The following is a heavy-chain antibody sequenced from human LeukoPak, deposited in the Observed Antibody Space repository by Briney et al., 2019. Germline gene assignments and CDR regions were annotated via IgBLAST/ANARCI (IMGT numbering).Heavy chain of an antibody. Sequence: SETLSLTCTVSGGSISSSSYYWGWIRQPPGKGLEWIGSIYYSGSTYYNPSLKSRVTISVDTSKNQFSLKLSSVTAADTAVYYCARAYGYIYYYYYMDVWGKGTTVTVSS. CDR2: IYYSGST. J-gene: IGHJ6*03. CDR1: GGSISSSSYY. CDR3: ARAYGYIYYYYYMDV. V-gene: IGHV4-39*01. D-gene: IGHD5-18*01.